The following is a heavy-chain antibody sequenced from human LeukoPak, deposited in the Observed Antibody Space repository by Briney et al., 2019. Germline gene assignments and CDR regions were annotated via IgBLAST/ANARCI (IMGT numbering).Heavy chain of an antibody. CDR2: ISSGGSTI. CDR1: GFTFSSYS. D-gene: IGHD1-26*01. V-gene: IGHV3-48*04. CDR3: ARVGGSSLDY. J-gene: IGHJ4*02. Sequence: GGSLRLSCAASGFTFSSYSMNWVRQAPGKGLEWVSYISSGGSTIFYADSVKGRFTISRDNTRNSLFLQMNSLRAEDTAVYHCARVGGSSLDYWGQGTLVTVSS.